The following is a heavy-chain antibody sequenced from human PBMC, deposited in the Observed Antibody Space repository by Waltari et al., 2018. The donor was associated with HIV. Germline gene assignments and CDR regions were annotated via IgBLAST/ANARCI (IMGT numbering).Heavy chain of an antibody. J-gene: IGHJ4*02. D-gene: IGHD2-2*01. CDR1: GFSFRNHA. CDR2: ISFDGENK. V-gene: IGHV3-30*04. Sequence: QVHLVESWGAVVQPGGSLKLSYAASGFSFRNHAMHCVTQAPGKGLEWVALISFDGENKKYPESVKGRFTVSRDNSNNTVYLQMSSLRPGDTAVYYCAREGDCFSNKCSGGLMSYWGQGTLVTVSS. CDR3: AREGDCFSNKCSGGLMSY.